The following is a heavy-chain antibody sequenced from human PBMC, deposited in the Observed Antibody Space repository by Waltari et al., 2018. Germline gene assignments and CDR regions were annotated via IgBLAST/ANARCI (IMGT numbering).Heavy chain of an antibody. J-gene: IGHJ4*02. CDR2: ILRNGNT. D-gene: IGHD3-10*01. V-gene: IGHV4-4*02. Sequence: QVQLQESGPGLVQPSGTLSLTCDISRGSIRTYWWTWGRQPPGKGLEGIGEILRNGNTNYNPSLRGGLTISIDNSRNQVSLRLRSGTAADTAVYDCARAEYYNSSGTCDYWGRGSLVTVSS. CDR1: RGSIRTYW. CDR3: ARAEYYNSSGTCDY.